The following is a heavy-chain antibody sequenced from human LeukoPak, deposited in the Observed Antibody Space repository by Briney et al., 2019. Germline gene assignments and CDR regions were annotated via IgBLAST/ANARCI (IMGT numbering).Heavy chain of an antibody. J-gene: IGHJ4*02. Sequence: SETLSLTCTVSGGSISSSSYYWGWIRQPPGKGLEWIGSIYYSGSTYYNPSLKSRVTISVDTSKNQFSLKLSSVTAADTAVYYCARHVEHDYDFWSGLRTYYFDYWGQGNLVTVSS. CDR1: GGSISSSSYY. CDR2: IYYSGST. V-gene: IGHV4-39*01. CDR3: ARHVEHDYDFWSGLRTYYFDY. D-gene: IGHD3-3*01.